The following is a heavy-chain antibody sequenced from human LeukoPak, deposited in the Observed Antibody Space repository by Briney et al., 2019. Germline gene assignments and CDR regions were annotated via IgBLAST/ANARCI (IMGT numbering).Heavy chain of an antibody. CDR3: ARDPNILMGANFHS. Sequence: GGSLRLSCAASGFTFSSYWMNWVRQAPGKGLEWVANINQDESKKYYVDSVKGRFTISRDNAKNSLYLQMDSLRAEDTAVYYCARDPNILMGANFHSWGQGTLVTVSS. CDR2: INQDESKK. J-gene: IGHJ4*02. V-gene: IGHV3-7*01. CDR1: GFTFSSYW. D-gene: IGHD1-26*01.